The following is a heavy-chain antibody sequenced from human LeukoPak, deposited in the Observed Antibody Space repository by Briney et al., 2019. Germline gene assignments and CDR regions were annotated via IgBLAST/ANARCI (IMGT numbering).Heavy chain of an antibody. J-gene: IGHJ4*02. CDR3: ARGGNAATY. Sequence: GRSLRLSCAASGFTFSSYAMHWVRQAPGKGLEWVAVISYDGSNKYYADSVKGRFTISRDNSKNTLYLQMNSLRAEDTAVNYCARGGNAATYWGQGTLVTVSS. CDR2: ISYDGSNK. CDR1: GFTFSSYA. D-gene: IGHD3-10*01. V-gene: IGHV3-30-3*01.